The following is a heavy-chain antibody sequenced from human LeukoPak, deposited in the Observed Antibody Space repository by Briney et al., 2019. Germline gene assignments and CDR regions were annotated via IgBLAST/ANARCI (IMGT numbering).Heavy chain of an antibody. J-gene: IGHJ6*04. CDR2: IDPSDSYT. V-gene: IGHV5-10-1*01. D-gene: IGHD5-12*01. CDR1: GYSLTSYW. Sequence: GESLKISCKGSGYSLTSYWISWVRQMPGKGLEWMGRIDPSDSYTNYSPSFQGHVTISADKSISTAYLQWSSLKASDTAMYYCARGTIVATIGYYNNYGMDVWGKGTTVTVSS. CDR3: ARGTIVATIGYYNNYGMDV.